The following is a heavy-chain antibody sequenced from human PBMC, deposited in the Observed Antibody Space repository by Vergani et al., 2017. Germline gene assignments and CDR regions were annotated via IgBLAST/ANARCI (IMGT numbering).Heavy chain of an antibody. V-gene: IGHV3-23*01. CDR3: AKANPRNSGYDYLYYYHAMDV. CDR1: GFTFNHYA. D-gene: IGHD5-12*01. J-gene: IGHJ6*02. Sequence: EVQLLESGGDLVQPGGSLRLSCAASGFTFNHYAMNWVRQAPGKGLELVSGISGSGGRTYYAGSVKGRFTISRDSSKNTLYLQMNSLRAGDTAVYYCAKANPRNSGYDYLYYYHAMDVWGQGTTVTVSS. CDR2: ISGSGGRT.